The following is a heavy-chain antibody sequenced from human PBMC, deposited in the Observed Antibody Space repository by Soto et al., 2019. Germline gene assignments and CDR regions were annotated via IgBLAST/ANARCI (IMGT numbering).Heavy chain of an antibody. D-gene: IGHD3-3*01. Sequence: ASVKVSCKASGYTFTGYYMHWVRQAPGQGLEWMGWINPNSGGTNYAQKFQGRVTMTRDTSISTAYMELSRLRSDDTAVYYCARGSGYYTHWFDPWGQGTLVTVSS. CDR1: GYTFTGYY. V-gene: IGHV1-2*02. J-gene: IGHJ5*02. CDR2: INPNSGGT. CDR3: ARGSGYYTHWFDP.